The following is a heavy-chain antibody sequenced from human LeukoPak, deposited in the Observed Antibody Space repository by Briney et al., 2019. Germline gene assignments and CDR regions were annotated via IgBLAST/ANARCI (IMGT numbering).Heavy chain of an antibody. D-gene: IGHD3-16*01. Sequence: GGSLRLSCAASGFTFSSYSMNWVRLAPGKGLEWVSYISSLSGTINYADSVKGRFIISRDNAKNSMFLQMNSLKAEDTAVYYCVRDQGGAVSYWGQGTLVTVSS. V-gene: IGHV3-48*01. CDR1: GFTFSSYS. CDR2: ISSLSGTI. J-gene: IGHJ4*02. CDR3: VRDQGGAVSY.